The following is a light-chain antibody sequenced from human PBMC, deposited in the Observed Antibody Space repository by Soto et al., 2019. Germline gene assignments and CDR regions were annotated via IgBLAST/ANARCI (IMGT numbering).Light chain of an antibody. CDR3: SSYAGSNNLVV. V-gene: IGLV2-8*01. J-gene: IGLJ2*01. Sequence: QSALTQPPSASGSPGQSVTISCTGTTSDVGGYDYVSWYQQHPGKAPKLMIYEVSKRPSGVPDRFSGSKSGSTAALTVSGLQADDDADYYCSSYAGSNNLVVFGGGTKLTVL. CDR2: EVS. CDR1: TSDVGGYDY.